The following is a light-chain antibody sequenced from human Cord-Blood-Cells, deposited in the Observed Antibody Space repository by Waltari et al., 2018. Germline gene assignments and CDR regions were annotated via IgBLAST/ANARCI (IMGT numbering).Light chain of an antibody. J-gene: IGKJ1*01. V-gene: IGKV3-20*01. Sequence: FLFSQSPGTLSLSPGERATLPCRASQSVSSSYLARYQQKPGQSPRLLIYGASSRATSIPDRCSGSSCGTDFTLTISRLEHEDFAVYYCQQYGSSPPWTFGQGTKVEIK. CDR2: GAS. CDR1: QSVSSSY. CDR3: QQYGSSPPWT.